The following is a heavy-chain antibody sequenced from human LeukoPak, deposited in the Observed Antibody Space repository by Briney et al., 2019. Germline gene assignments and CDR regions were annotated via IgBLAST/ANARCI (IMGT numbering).Heavy chain of an antibody. CDR3: ARVYSSSYNWFDP. J-gene: IGHJ5*02. CDR2: IYYSGST. D-gene: IGHD6-13*01. Sequence: SETLSLTCTVSGGSISSYYWSWIRQPPGKGLEWIGYIYYSGSTSYNPSLKSRVTISVDTSKNQFSLKLSSVTAADTAVYYCARVYSSSYNWFDPWGQGTLVTVSS. V-gene: IGHV4-59*01. CDR1: GGSISSYY.